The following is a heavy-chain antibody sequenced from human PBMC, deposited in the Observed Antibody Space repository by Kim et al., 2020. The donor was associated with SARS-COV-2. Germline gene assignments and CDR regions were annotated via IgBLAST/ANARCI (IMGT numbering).Heavy chain of an antibody. CDR3: AKDREDMTSSSYGMDV. V-gene: IGHV3-23*01. D-gene: IGHD6-6*01. CDR1: GFTFSNYA. Sequence: GGSLRLSCAASGFTFSNYAMTWVRQAPGKGLEWVSSISSNGGRTYYADSVKGRFTISRDNSKNMLYLQMNSLRTDDTALYYCAKDREDMTSSSYGMDVWGQGPRVTVSS. CDR2: ISSNGGRT. J-gene: IGHJ6*02.